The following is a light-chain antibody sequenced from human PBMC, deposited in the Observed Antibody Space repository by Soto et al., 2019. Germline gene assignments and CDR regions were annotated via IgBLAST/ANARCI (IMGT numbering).Light chain of an antibody. Sequence: EIVLTQSPATLSLSPGERVTLSCRASQNVSTYLAWYQQKPGQAPILLIYDASDRATGIPARFSGSGSGTDFTLTISSPEHEDSAGYYCQQRTNWLTVGPGTKVDIK. CDR3: QQRTNWLT. CDR1: QNVSTY. V-gene: IGKV3-11*01. J-gene: IGKJ3*01. CDR2: DAS.